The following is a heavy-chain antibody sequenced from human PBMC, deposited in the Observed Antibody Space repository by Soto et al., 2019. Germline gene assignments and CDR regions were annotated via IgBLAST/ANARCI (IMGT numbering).Heavy chain of an antibody. V-gene: IGHV1-69*06. Sequence: GASVKVSCKASGGTFSSYAISWVRQAPGQGLEWMGGIIPIFGTANYAQKFQGRVTITADKSTSTAYMELSSLRSEDTAVYYCARDCSGGSCYSEDYYYGMDVWGQGTTVTVSS. D-gene: IGHD2-15*01. J-gene: IGHJ6*02. CDR3: ARDCSGGSCYSEDYYYGMDV. CDR2: IIPIFGTA. CDR1: GGTFSSYA.